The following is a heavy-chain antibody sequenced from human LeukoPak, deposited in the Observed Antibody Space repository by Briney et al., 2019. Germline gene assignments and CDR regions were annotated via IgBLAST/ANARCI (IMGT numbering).Heavy chain of an antibody. CDR1: GYTFTSYY. Sequence: ASVKVSCKASGYTFTSYYMHWVRQAPGQGLEWMGIINPSGGSTSYAQKFQGRVTMTRDTSTSTVYMEPSSLRSEDTAVYYCVITVTNFDYWGQGTLVTVSS. CDR3: VITVTNFDY. CDR2: INPSGGST. J-gene: IGHJ4*02. V-gene: IGHV1-46*01. D-gene: IGHD4-17*01.